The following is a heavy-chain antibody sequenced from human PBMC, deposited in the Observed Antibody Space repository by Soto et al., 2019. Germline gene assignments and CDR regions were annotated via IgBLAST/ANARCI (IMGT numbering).Heavy chain of an antibody. CDR3: AKDLGALVLRFWLDY. Sequence: GGSLRLSCAASGFTFSSYAMSWVRQAPGKGLEWVSAISGSGGSTYYADSVKGRFTISRDNSKNTLYLQMNSLRAEDTAVYYCAKDLGALVLRFWLDYWGQGTLVTVSS. CDR1: GFTFSSYA. J-gene: IGHJ4*02. D-gene: IGHD3-3*01. CDR2: ISGSGGST. V-gene: IGHV3-23*01.